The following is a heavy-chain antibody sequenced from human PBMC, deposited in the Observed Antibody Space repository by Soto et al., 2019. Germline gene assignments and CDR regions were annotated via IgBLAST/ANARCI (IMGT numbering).Heavy chain of an antibody. V-gene: IGHV3-7*03. CDR2: ITQDGSEK. Sequence: RGSLKNSCAAWGFTFSSYWMSWVPQALGKGLEWVANITQDGSEKYYVDSVKGLFTISRDNAKNSLYLKMNSLRAEDTAEYYCARDGEESIGVASAIDYCGQGTLVTV. CDR1: GFTFSSYW. D-gene: IGHD6-19*01. CDR3: ARDGEESIGVASAIDY. J-gene: IGHJ4*02.